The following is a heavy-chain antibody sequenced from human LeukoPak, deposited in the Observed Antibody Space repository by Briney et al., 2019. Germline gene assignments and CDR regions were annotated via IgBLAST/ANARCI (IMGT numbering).Heavy chain of an antibody. J-gene: IGHJ4*02. CDR1: GFTFRTYG. D-gene: IGHD2-15*01. Sequence: GGSLRLSCAASGFTFRTYGMHWVRQAPGKGLECVAVISYDGNNEYYADSVKGRFTISRDHSKNTLYLLMISLRAEDTAVYYCAKGVGYCSGGSCPLEYWGQGTLVTVSS. CDR2: ISYDGNNE. V-gene: IGHV3-30*18. CDR3: AKGVGYCSGGSCPLEY.